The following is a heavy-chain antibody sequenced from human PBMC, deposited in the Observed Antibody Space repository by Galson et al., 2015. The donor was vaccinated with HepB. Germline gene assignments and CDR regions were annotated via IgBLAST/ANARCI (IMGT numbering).Heavy chain of an antibody. J-gene: IGHJ4*02. CDR2: ISYDGSNK. CDR3: ARAPQGAVSHYYFDY. Sequence: SLRLSCAASGFTFSSYAMHWVRQAPGKGLEWVAVISYDGSNKYYADSVKGRFTISRDNSKNTLYLQMNSLRAEDTAVYYCARAPQGAVSHYYFDYWGQGTLVTVSS. D-gene: IGHD4-17*01. V-gene: IGHV3-30-3*01. CDR1: GFTFSSYA.